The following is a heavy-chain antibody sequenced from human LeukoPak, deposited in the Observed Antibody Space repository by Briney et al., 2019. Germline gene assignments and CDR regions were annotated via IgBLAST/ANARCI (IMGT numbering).Heavy chain of an antibody. CDR3: AREDCSSTSCYDPSVSDY. V-gene: IGHV3-48*03. Sequence: GGSLRLPCEASGFTFSHYEMNWVRQAPGKGLEWVSYISSSGYTIYYADSVKGRFTISRDNAKNSLYLQMNSLRAEDTAVYYCAREDCSSTSCYDPSVSDYWGQGTLVTVSS. D-gene: IGHD2-2*01. CDR1: GFTFSHYE. CDR2: ISSSGYTI. J-gene: IGHJ4*02.